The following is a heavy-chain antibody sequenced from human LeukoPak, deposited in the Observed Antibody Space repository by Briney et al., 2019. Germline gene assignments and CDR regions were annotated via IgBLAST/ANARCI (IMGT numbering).Heavy chain of an antibody. CDR2: IKQDGSEK. CDR3: ARDQGIAVAGTLDY. CDR1: GFTFSSYW. V-gene: IGHV3-7*01. D-gene: IGHD6-19*01. Sequence: GGSLRLSCAASGFTFSSYWMNWVRQAPGKGLEWVANIKQDGSEKYYVDSVKGRFTISRDNAKNSLYLQMNSLRAEDTAVYYCARDQGIAVAGTLDYWGQGTLVTVSS. J-gene: IGHJ4*02.